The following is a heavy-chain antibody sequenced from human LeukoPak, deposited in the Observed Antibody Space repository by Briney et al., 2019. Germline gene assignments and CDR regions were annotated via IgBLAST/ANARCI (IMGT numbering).Heavy chain of an antibody. J-gene: IGHJ5*02. Sequence: SETLSLTCTVYGGSISSSSYYWGWIRQPPGKGLEWIGSIYYSGSTYYNPSLKSRVTISVDTSKNQFSLKLSSVTAADTAVYYCARDYYDILTGSRWFDPWGQGTLVTVSS. CDR3: ARDYYDILTGSRWFDP. D-gene: IGHD3-9*01. CDR2: IYYSGST. V-gene: IGHV4-39*07. CDR1: GGSISSSSYY.